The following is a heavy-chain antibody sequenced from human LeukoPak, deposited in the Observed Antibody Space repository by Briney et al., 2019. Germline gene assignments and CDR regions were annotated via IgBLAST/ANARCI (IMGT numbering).Heavy chain of an antibody. D-gene: IGHD6-19*01. CDR1: GGSISNGGYY. V-gene: IGHV4-31*03. Sequence: SQTLSLTCTVSGGSISNGGYYWSWIRQHPGKGLEWIGYIQYSGSTYYNPSLKSRVTISVDTSKNQFSLKLSSVTAADTAVYYCAKANGWYGRGYFDLWGRGTLVSVSS. J-gene: IGHJ2*01. CDR3: AKANGWYGRGYFDL. CDR2: IQYSGST.